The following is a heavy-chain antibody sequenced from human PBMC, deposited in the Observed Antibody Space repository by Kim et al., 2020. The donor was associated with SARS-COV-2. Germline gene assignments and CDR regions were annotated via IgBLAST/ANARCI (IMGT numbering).Heavy chain of an antibody. CDR3: ARHGYALDAFDI. J-gene: IGHJ3*02. V-gene: IGHV5-51*01. D-gene: IGHD5-12*01. Sequence: SYSPSFQGQVTISADKSISTAYLQWSSLKASDTAMYYCARHGYALDAFDIWGQGTMVTVSS.